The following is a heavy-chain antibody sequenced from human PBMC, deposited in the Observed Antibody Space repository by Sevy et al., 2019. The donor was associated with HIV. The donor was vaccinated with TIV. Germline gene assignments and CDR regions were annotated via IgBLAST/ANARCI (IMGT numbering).Heavy chain of an antibody. Sequence: GGSLRLSCAASGFTFPVYYMMWVRQAPGKGLEYVANIKGDGSEKYYGDSVKGRFTISRDNAKNSLYLQMNSLRTEDTAVYYCAXEYXXXXXXWGQGTLVTVSS. CDR3: AXEYXXXXXX. CDR1: GFTFPVYY. CDR2: IKGDGSEK. V-gene: IGHV3-7*01. J-gene: IGHJ4*02.